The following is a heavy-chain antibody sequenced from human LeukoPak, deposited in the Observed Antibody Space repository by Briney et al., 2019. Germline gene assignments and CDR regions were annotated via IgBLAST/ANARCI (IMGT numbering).Heavy chain of an antibody. CDR2: INHSGST. CDR1: GGSFSGYY. Sequence: SETLSLTCAVYGGSFSGYYWSWIRQPPGKGLEWIGEINHSGSTNYNPSLKSRVTISVDTSKNQFSLKLSSVPAADTAVYYCARGHPSITIFGVVINNYYYYMDVWGKGTTVTVSS. V-gene: IGHV4-34*01. CDR3: ARGHPSITIFGVVINNYYYYMDV. J-gene: IGHJ6*03. D-gene: IGHD3-3*01.